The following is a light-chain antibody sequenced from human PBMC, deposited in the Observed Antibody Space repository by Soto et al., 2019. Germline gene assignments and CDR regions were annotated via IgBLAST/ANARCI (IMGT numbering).Light chain of an antibody. CDR3: QQYGNWPPWT. Sequence: IVMTQSPDTLAVPPGETVTLSCRASQSLSDNLAWYQQKTGQPPRLLIFRASTRARGIPARFSGGGSGTEFTLTISRLQSEDFAVYYCQQYGNWPPWTFGPWTRVEIK. J-gene: IGKJ1*01. CDR1: QSLSDN. V-gene: IGKV3-15*01. CDR2: RAS.